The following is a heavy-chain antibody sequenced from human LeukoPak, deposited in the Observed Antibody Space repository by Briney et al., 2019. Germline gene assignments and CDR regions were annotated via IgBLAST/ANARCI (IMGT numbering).Heavy chain of an antibody. CDR3: ARDVEARISAAGTFDY. CDR2: ISGLGGST. V-gene: IGHV3-23*01. D-gene: IGHD6-13*01. J-gene: IGHJ4*02. CDR1: GFTFSNYA. Sequence: GGSLRLSCAASGFTFSNYAMSWVRQAPGKGLEWVSVISGLGGSTYYADSVKGRFAISRDNSKSTLWLQMNSLRADDTAIYYCARDVEARISAAGTFDYWGQGSPVTVSS.